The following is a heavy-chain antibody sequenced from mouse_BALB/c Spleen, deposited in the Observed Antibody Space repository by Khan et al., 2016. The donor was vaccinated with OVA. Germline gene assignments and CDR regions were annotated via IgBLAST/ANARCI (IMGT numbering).Heavy chain of an antibody. CDR2: INTYTGEP. V-gene: IGHV9-3-1*01. J-gene: IGHJ4*01. CDR1: GYTFTNYG. CDR3: ARPPHFSYVMVY. Sequence: QIQLVQSGPELKKPGETVKISCKASGYTFTNYGMNWVKQAPGKGLKWMGWINTYTGEPTYTDDFKGRFAFSLETSASTAYLQINNLKNEDTATYFWARPPHFSYVMVYWGQGTSVTGSS.